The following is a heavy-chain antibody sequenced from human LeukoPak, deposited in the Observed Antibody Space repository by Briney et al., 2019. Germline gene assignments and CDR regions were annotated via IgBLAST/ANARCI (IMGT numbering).Heavy chain of an antibody. CDR3: ARGGYCSSTSCWNNWFDP. D-gene: IGHD2-2*01. CDR2: IYYSGST. V-gene: IGHV4-31*03. J-gene: IGHJ5*02. Sequence: PSQTLSLTCTVSGGSISSGGYYWSWIRQHPGKGLEWIGYIYYSGSTYYNPSLKSRVTISVDTSKNQFSLKLSSVTAADTAVYYCARGGYCSSTSCWNNWFDPWGQGTLVTVSS. CDR1: GGSISSGGYY.